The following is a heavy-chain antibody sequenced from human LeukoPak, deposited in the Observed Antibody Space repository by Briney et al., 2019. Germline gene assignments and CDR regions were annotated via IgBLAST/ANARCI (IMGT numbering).Heavy chain of an antibody. J-gene: IGHJ4*02. D-gene: IGHD6-19*01. Sequence: SETLSLTCTVSGGSISSYYWSWIRQPPGKGLEWIGYIYYSGSTNYNPSLKSRVTISVDTSKNQFSLKLSSVTAADTAVYYCAAGVLGGWYEGPPDYWGQGTLVTVSS. CDR2: IYYSGST. V-gene: IGHV4-59*01. CDR3: AAGVLGGWYEGPPDY. CDR1: GGSISSYY.